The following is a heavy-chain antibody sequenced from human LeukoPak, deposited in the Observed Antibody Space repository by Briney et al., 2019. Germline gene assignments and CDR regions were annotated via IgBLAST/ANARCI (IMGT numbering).Heavy chain of an antibody. CDR3: ARVQDYCSSTSCYPWFDP. CDR1: GGSISNYY. Sequence: SETLSLTCTVSGGSISNYYWTWIRQSPGKGLEWIGYISYSGSTKYNPSLKSRVSISTDTSKSQFSLRLSSVTAADTAVYYCARVQDYCSSTSCYPWFDPWGQGTLVTVSS. V-gene: IGHV4-59*01. J-gene: IGHJ5*02. CDR2: ISYSGST. D-gene: IGHD2-2*01.